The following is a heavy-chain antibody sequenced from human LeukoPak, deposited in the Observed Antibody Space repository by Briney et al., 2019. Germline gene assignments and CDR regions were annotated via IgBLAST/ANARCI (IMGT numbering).Heavy chain of an antibody. V-gene: IGHV3-23*01. CDR1: GFSFRLYA. CDR3: ARRGAGSGGLDY. J-gene: IGHJ4*02. CDR2: IIETGASP. Sequence: GGSLTLSCAASGFSFRLYAMNWVRQAPGKGLEWVSTIIETGASPYYADSVRGRFTVSRDSSKNMFYLQMNSLRAEDTAIYYCARRGAGSGGLDYWGQGTLVTVSS. D-gene: IGHD6-19*01.